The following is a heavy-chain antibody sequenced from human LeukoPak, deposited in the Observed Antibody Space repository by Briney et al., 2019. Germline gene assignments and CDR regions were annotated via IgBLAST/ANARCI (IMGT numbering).Heavy chain of an antibody. V-gene: IGHV4-39*07. J-gene: IGHJ4*02. CDR2: IYYSGST. D-gene: IGHD6-13*01. CDR3: ARGGGPGYSSSWYFDY. CDR1: GGSISSSSYY. Sequence: PSETLSLTCTVSGGSISSSSYYWGWIRQPPGKGPEWIGSIYYSGSTYYNPSLKSRVTISVDTSKNQFSLKLSSVTAADTAVYYCARGGGPGYSSSWYFDYWGQGTLVTVSS.